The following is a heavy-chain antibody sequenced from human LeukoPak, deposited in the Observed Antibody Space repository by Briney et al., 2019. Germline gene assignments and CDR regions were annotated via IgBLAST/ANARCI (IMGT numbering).Heavy chain of an antibody. D-gene: IGHD3-10*01. CDR3: AKDKAEGGYGSGSYDT. CDR1: GFSFSSYS. V-gene: IGHV3-48*04. Sequence: GGSLRLSCAASGFSFSSYSMNWVRQAPGKGLEWVSYISISGKNMYYADSVKGRFTISRDNAKNSLYLQMNSLRAEDTALYYCAKDKAEGGYGSGSYDTWGQGTLVTVSS. CDR2: ISISGKNM. J-gene: IGHJ4*02.